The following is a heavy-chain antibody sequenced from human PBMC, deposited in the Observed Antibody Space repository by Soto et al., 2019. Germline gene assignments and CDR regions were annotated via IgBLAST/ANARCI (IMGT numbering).Heavy chain of an antibody. CDR3: ARYTLLRDYGFSNWFDP. CDR1: GGSVSSGSYY. V-gene: IGHV4-61*01. CDR2: IYYSGST. D-gene: IGHD4-17*01. J-gene: IGHJ5*02. Sequence: SETLSLTCTVSGGSVSSGSYYWSWIRQPPGKGLEWIGYIYYSGSTNYNPSLKSRVTISVDTSKNQFSLKLSSVTAADTAVYYCARYTLLRDYGFSNWFDPWGQGTLVTVSS.